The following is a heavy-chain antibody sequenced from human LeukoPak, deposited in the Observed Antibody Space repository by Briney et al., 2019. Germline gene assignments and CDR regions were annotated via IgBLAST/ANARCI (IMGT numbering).Heavy chain of an antibody. V-gene: IGHV3-23*01. CDR3: AKHEYCSGGSCYLDY. J-gene: IGHJ4*02. CDR1: GFTFSSYG. CDR2: ISGSGANK. D-gene: IGHD2-15*01. Sequence: GGSLRLSCVASGFTFSSYGMSWVRQAPGKGLEWVSTISGSGANKYYADSVKGRFTVSRENSKNTLYLQVNSLRLEDTAVYYCAKHEYCSGGSCYLDYWGQGTLVTVSS.